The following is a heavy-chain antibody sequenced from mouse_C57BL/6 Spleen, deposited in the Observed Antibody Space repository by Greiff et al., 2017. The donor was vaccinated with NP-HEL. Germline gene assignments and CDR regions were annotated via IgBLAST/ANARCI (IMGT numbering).Heavy chain of an antibody. CDR2: ICPGGGT. Sequence: QVQLQQSGPGLVAPSQSLSITCTASGFSLTSYAISWVRQPPGQGLEWLGVICPGGGTTYNSALNSRLSISKDNSKSQVFLKTNSLQTDDTARYYCARKETRSYYAMDYWGQGTSVTAS. D-gene: IGHD3-1*01. CDR1: GFSLTSYA. J-gene: IGHJ4*01. V-gene: IGHV2-9-1*01. CDR3: ARKETRSYYAMDY.